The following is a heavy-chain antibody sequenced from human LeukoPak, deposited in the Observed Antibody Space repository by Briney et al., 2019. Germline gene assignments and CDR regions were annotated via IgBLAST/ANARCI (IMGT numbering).Heavy chain of an antibody. CDR3: ARASIAARPGFDY. V-gene: IGHV4-30-2*01. CDR1: GGSISSGGYY. CDR2: IYHSGST. D-gene: IGHD6-6*01. J-gene: IGHJ4*02. Sequence: SETLSLTCTVSGGSISSGGYYWSWIRQPPGKGLEWIGYIYHSGSTYYNPSLKSRVTISVDRSKDQFSLKLSSVTAADTAVYYCARASIAARPGFDYWGQGTLVTVSS.